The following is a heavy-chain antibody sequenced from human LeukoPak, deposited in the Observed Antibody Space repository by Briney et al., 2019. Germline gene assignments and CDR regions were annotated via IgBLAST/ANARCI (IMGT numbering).Heavy chain of an antibody. CDR1: GGSFSGYY. V-gene: IGHV4-34*01. J-gene: IGHJ4*02. CDR3: ASKYCDFWSGYQGYFDY. Sequence: PSETLSLTCAVYGGSFSGYYWSWIRQPPGKGLEWIGEINHSGSTNYNPSLKSRGTISVDTSKNQFSLKLSSVTAADAAVYYCASKYCDFWSGYQGYFDYWGQGTLVTVSS. D-gene: IGHD3-3*01. CDR2: INHSGST.